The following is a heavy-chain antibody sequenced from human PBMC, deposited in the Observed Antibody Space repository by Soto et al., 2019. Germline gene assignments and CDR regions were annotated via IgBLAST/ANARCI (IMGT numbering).Heavy chain of an antibody. V-gene: IGHV4-39*01. CDR2: IYYSGDT. J-gene: IGHJ6*02. Sequence: KTSETLSLTCTVSGGSISSDSFYWAWIRQPPGKGLEWIGIIYYSGDTYYNPSLAGRLTTSVDTSNQFSLTLRSVTAADTALYYCARNQPQRYCSGGTCRPAYGMDVWGQGTTVTVSS. CDR3: ARNQPQRYCSGGTCRPAYGMDV. CDR1: GGSISSDSFY. D-gene: IGHD2-15*01.